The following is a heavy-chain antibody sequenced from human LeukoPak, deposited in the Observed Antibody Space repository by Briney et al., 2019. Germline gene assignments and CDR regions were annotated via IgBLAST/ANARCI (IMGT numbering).Heavy chain of an antibody. J-gene: IGHJ6*02. D-gene: IGHD6-13*01. CDR1: GFTFSSYA. CDR2: ISYDGNNK. V-gene: IGHV3-30*03. CDR3: ARDWQPYYYYYGLDV. Sequence: PGRSLRLSCAASGFTFSSYAMHWVRQAPGKGLEWVAFISYDGNNKHSAESVTGRFTISRDNSKNTLSLQMNSLRDEDTAVYYCARDWQPYYYYYGLDVWGQGTTVIVSS.